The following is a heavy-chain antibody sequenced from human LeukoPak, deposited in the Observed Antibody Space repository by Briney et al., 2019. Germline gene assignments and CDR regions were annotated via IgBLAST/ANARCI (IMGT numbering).Heavy chain of an antibody. V-gene: IGHV4-4*07. D-gene: IGHD6-19*01. CDR1: GDSISSFH. J-gene: IGHJ4*02. CDR2: IYTSGST. Sequence: SETLSLTCTVSGDSISSFHWSWIRQPAGKGLEWIGRIYTSGSTNYNPSLKSRVTMSVDTSKNQFSLKLSSVTAADTAVYYCARGQWLVPYYFDYWGQGTLVTVSS. CDR3: ARGQWLVPYYFDY.